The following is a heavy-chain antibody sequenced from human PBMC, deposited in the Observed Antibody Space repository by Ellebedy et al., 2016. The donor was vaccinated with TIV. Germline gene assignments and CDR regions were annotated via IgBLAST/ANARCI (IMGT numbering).Heavy chain of an antibody. V-gene: IGHV5-10-1*01. CDR2: IYPSDSYT. Sequence: GESLKISCKGSGYSFTSYWSSWVRQMPGKGLEWMGRIYPSDSYTNYSPSFQGHVTISADKSISTAYLQWRSLKASDTAMYYCARHPTSSEPYYYYYGMDVWGQGTTVTVSS. CDR3: ARHPTSSEPYYYYYGMDV. D-gene: IGHD1-14*01. J-gene: IGHJ6*02. CDR1: GYSFTSYW.